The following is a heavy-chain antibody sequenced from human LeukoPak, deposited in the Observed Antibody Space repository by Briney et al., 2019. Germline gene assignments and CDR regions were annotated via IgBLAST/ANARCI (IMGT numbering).Heavy chain of an antibody. CDR3: AGGVLEAQGWLQWMGTVYSMDV. Sequence: SETLSLTCTVSGGSISSSSYYWGWIRQPPGKGLEWIGSIYYSGSTYYNPSLKSRVTISVDTSKNQFSLKLSSVTAADTAVYYCAGGVLEAQGWLQWMGTVYSMDVWGQGTPVTVSS. CDR1: GGSISSSSYY. J-gene: IGHJ6*02. D-gene: IGHD5-24*01. V-gene: IGHV4-39*01. CDR2: IYYSGST.